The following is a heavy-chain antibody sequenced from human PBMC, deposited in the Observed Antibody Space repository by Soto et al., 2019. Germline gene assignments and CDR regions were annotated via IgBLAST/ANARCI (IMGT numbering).Heavy chain of an antibody. D-gene: IGHD2-8*02. CDR2: IFHDGNT. Sequence: RSLTCAVSGASIGSGGWWSWVRQPPGKGLEWIAEIFHDGNTNYSPSLKSRVTISVDKSQNQFSLNVYSVTAADTAVYYCARHEGWTGPDQWGQGTLVTVS. V-gene: IGHV4-4*02. J-gene: IGHJ5*02. CDR3: ARHEGWTGPDQ. CDR1: GASIGSGGW.